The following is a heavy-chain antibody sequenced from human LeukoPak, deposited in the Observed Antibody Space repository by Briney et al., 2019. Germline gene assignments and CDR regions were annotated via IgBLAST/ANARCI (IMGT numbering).Heavy chain of an antibody. J-gene: IGHJ4*02. CDR1: GGSISSYY. CDR3: ARVRSLRGMAPTFDY. V-gene: IGHV4-59*01. Sequence: SETLSLTCTVSGGSISSYYWSWIRQPPGKGLEWIGYIYYSGSTNYNPSLKSRVTISVDTSKNQFSLKLSSVTAADTAVYYCARVRSLRGMAPTFDYWGQGTLVTVSS. D-gene: IGHD3-10*01. CDR2: IYYSGST.